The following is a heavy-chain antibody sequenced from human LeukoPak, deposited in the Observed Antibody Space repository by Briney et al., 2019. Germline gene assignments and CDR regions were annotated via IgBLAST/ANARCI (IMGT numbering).Heavy chain of an antibody. D-gene: IGHD3-10*01. Sequence: VAVKVSCKASGYTFTGYYMHWVRQAPGQGLEWMGWINPNSCGTNYAQKFQGRVTMTRDTSISTAYMELSRLRSDDTAVYYCAREVSYGAGFDYWGQGTLVTVS. CDR3: AREVSYGAGFDY. CDR1: GYTFTGYY. J-gene: IGHJ4*02. V-gene: IGHV1-2*02. CDR2: INPNSCGT.